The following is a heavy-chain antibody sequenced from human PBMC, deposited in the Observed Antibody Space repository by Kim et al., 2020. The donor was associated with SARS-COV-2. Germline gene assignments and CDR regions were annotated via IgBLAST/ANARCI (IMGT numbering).Heavy chain of an antibody. D-gene: IGHD3-10*01. V-gene: IGHV4-39*01. J-gene: IGHJ4*02. CDR3: ARIGLYGTGILVDY. CDR2: LYYSGDI. Sequence: SETLSLTCTVSGGSIASTYYWGWIRQPPGKGLEGIGSLYYSGDIYYNPSLKSRVTISVDTSRNQFSLKLSSVTAAYRAVYYCARIGLYGTGILVDYWGQGTLVTVSS. CDR1: GGSIASTYY.